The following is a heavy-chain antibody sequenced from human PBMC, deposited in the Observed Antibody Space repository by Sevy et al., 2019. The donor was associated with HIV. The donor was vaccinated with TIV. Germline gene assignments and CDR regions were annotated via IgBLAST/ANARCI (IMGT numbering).Heavy chain of an antibody. CDR1: GFTFNNYA. V-gene: IGHV3-30*04. CDR3: ARDRGEILSSAFDY. D-gene: IGHD3-16*01. CDR2: ISYDGRNNK. Sequence: GGSLRLSCAASGFTFNNYAMSWVRQAPGKGLEWVAVISYDGRNNKYNVDSVKGRFTISRDNSKNTVYLQMNSLRPEDTAIYYCARDRGEILSSAFDYWGQGTLVTVSS. J-gene: IGHJ4*02.